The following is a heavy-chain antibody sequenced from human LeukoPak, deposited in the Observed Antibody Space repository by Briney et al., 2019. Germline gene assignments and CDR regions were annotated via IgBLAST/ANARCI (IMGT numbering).Heavy chain of an antibody. Sequence: SETLSLTCTVSGGSISSYYWSWIRQPPGKGLEWIGYIYYSGSTNYNPSLKSRVTISVDTSENQFSLKLGSVTAADTAVYYCAEAASVGTFDYWGQGTLVTVSS. V-gene: IGHV4-59*01. CDR2: IYYSGST. J-gene: IGHJ4*02. CDR1: GGSISSYY. D-gene: IGHD1-26*01. CDR3: AEAASVGTFDY.